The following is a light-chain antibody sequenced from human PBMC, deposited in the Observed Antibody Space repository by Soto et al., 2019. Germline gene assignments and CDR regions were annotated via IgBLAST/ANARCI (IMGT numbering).Light chain of an antibody. J-gene: IGKJ1*01. V-gene: IGKV3-15*01. CDR3: QQYNSWPPDRT. CDR1: QSVGSN. CDR2: GAS. Sequence: EIVMTQSPATLSVSPGERATLSCRASQSVGSNLAWYQQKPGQAPRLLIYGASTRATGIPARVSGSGSGTEFTLAISSLQSEDFAIYFCQQYNSWPPDRTVGQGTKVEIK.